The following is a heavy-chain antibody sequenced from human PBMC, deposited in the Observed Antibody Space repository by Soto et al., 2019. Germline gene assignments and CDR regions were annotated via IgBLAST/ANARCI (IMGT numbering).Heavy chain of an antibody. V-gene: IGHV1-18*01. CDR2: ISAYNGNT. CDR3: AASIAVAGQFDY. J-gene: IGHJ4*02. D-gene: IGHD6-19*01. Sequence: GASVKVSCKASGYTFTSYGISWVRQAPGQGLEWMGWISAYNGNTNYAQKLQGRVTMTTATSTSTAYMELRSLRSDDTAVYYCAASIAVAGQFDYWGQGTLVTVSS. CDR1: GYTFTSYG.